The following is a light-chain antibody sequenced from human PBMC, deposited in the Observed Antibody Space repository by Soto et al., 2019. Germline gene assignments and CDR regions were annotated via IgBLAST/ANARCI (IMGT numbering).Light chain of an antibody. CDR3: QTWGTGIV. V-gene: IGLV4-69*01. CDR2: INSVGSH. CDR1: SGHSSFA. Sequence: QLVLTQSPSASASLGASVKLTCTLSSGHSSFAIAWHQQQPEKGPRYLMKINSVGSHTTGDGIPDRFSGSGSGAERYLTISSLQAEDEAEYYCQTWGTGIVFGGGTKLTVL. J-gene: IGLJ2*01.